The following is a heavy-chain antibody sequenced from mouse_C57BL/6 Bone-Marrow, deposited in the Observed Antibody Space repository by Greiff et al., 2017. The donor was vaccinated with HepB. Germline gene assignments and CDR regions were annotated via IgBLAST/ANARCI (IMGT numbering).Heavy chain of an antibody. J-gene: IGHJ4*01. CDR1: GFTFSDYY. Sequence: EVKLMESGGGLVQPGGSLKLSCAASGFTFSDYYMYWVRQTPEKRLEWVAYISNGGGSTYYPDTVKGRFTISRDNAKNTLYLQMSRLKSEDTAMYYCARQGITTVVGDYYAMDYWGQGTSVTVSS. D-gene: IGHD1-1*01. CDR3: ARQGITTVVGDYYAMDY. CDR2: ISNGGGST. V-gene: IGHV5-12*01.